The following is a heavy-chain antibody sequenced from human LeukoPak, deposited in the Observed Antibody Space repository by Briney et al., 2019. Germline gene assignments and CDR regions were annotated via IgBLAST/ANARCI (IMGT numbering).Heavy chain of an antibody. CDR1: GFVFSGAW. J-gene: IGHJ4*02. D-gene: IGHD2-21*01. CDR3: IADVPERAPYSLDH. CDR2: IRSKVNGEIA. V-gene: IGHV3-15*01. Sequence: GGSLRLSCAGSGFVFSGAWMSWVRQDPGKGLEWVGRIRSKVNGEIAEYAAPVKGRFTLSRDDSSNTFYLQMNSLKTEDTAVYYCIADVPERAPYSLDHWGQGTLVTVSS.